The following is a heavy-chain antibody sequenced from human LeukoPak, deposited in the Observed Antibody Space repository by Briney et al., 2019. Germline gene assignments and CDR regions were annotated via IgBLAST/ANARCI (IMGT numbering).Heavy chain of an antibody. D-gene: IGHD6-13*01. CDR2: IYYSGST. J-gene: IGHJ4*02. CDR1: GGSISSYY. Sequence: SETLSLTCTVSGGSISSYYWSWIRQPPGKGLEWIGYIYYSGSTNYNPSLKSRVTISVGTSKNQFSLKLSSVTAADTAVYYCARERRAYSSSQTSYYFDYWGQGTLVTVSS. V-gene: IGHV4-59*01. CDR3: ARERRAYSSSQTSYYFDY.